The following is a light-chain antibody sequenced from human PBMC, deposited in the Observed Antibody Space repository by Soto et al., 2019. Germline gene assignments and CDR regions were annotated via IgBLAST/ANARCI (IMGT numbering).Light chain of an antibody. Sequence: EIVLTQSPATLSLSPGDTATLSCRASQSVSTWLTWYQQKPGQAPRLLIYDASNRATGIPARFSGSGSGTDFTLPISRLEPEDFSVYYCQQRSNWITFGQGTRLEIE. CDR1: QSVSTW. CDR3: QQRSNWIT. V-gene: IGKV3-11*01. CDR2: DAS. J-gene: IGKJ5*01.